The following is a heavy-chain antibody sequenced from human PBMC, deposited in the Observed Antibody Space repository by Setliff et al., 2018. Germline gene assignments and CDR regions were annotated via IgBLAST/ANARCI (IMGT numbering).Heavy chain of an antibody. CDR1: GASTTTYY. CDR2: IFSGGST. Sequence: SETLSLTCAVSGASTTTYYWSWIRQPPGKGLEWIGYIFSGGSTKFNPPLKSRVTISVDTSKKQVSLRLVSVTAADTAIYYCVRDDPNHYDVSGYSVGYFDYWGLGTPVTSPQ. CDR3: VRDDPNHYDVSGYSVGYFDY. D-gene: IGHD3-22*01. V-gene: IGHV4-4*08. J-gene: IGHJ4*02.